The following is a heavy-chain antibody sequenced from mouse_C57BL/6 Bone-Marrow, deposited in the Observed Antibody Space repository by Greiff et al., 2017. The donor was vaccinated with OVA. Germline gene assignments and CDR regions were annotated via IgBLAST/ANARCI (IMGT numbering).Heavy chain of an antibody. CDR1: GFTFSNYW. J-gene: IGHJ2*01. V-gene: IGHV6-3*01. CDR2: IRLKSDNYAT. Sequence: VQLKESGGGLVQPGGSMKLSCVASGFTFSNYWMNWVRQSPEKGLEWVAQIRLKSDNYATHYAVSVKGRFTISRDDSKSSVYLQMNNLRAEDTGSDDCTFWFDYWGQGTTLTVSS. CDR3: TFWFDY.